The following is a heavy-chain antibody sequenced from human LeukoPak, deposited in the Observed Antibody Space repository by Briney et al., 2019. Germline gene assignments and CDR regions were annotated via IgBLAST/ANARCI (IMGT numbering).Heavy chain of an antibody. CDR1: GGSISSYY. J-gene: IGHJ6*03. CDR3: AGLLGYFYYYMDV. Sequence: SETLSLTCTVSGGSISSYYWSWIRQPAGKGLEWIGRIYTSGSTNYNPSLKSRVTMSVDTSKNQFSLKLSSVTAADTAVYCAGLLGYFYYYMDVWGKGTTVTVSS. CDR2: IYTSGST. V-gene: IGHV4-4*07.